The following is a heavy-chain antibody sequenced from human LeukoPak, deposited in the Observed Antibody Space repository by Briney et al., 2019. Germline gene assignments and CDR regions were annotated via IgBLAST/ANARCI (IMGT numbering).Heavy chain of an antibody. D-gene: IGHD6-19*01. V-gene: IGHV4-34*01. CDR2: INHSGGT. J-gene: IGHJ4*02. Sequence: KSSETLSLTCAVYGGSFSGYYWSWIRQPPGKGLEWIGEINHSGGTNYNPSLKSRVTISVDTSKNQFSLKLSSVTAADTAVYYCASHRGWTFYYFDYWGQGTLVTVSS. CDR1: GGSFSGYY. CDR3: ASHRGWTFYYFDY.